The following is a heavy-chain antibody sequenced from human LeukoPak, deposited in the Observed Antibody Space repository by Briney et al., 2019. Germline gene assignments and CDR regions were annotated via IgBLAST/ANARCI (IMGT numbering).Heavy chain of an antibody. CDR3: AKFNGIAAAGGQFYNWFDP. V-gene: IGHV3-21*01. Sequence: GGSLRLSCAASGFTFSSYNMNWVRQAPGKGLEWVSSISSSSGYIYYADSVKGRFTISRDNSKNTLYLQMNSLRAEDTAVYYCAKFNGIAAAGGQFYNWFDPWGQGTLVTVSS. CDR2: ISSSSGYI. J-gene: IGHJ5*02. CDR1: GFTFSSYN. D-gene: IGHD6-13*01.